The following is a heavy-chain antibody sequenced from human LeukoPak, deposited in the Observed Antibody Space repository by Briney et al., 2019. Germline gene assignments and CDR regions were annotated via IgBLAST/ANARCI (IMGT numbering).Heavy chain of an antibody. J-gene: IGHJ4*02. CDR1: GFTFSSYA. Sequence: GGSLRLSCAASGFTFSSYAMSWVRQAPGKGLEWVSAISGSGGSTYYADSVKGRFSISRDNFKNTLYLQMNSLRAEDTAVYYCARDRVTMVRGVLAYWGQGTPVTVSS. CDR2: ISGSGGST. D-gene: IGHD3-10*01. CDR3: ARDRVTMVRGVLAY. V-gene: IGHV3-23*01.